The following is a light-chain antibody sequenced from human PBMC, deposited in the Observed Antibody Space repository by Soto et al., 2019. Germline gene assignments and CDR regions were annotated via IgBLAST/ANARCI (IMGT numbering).Light chain of an antibody. CDR3: QQSYRAPLT. J-gene: IGKJ4*01. CDR1: QSISTY. V-gene: IGKV1-39*01. Sequence: DIQMNQCPSSLSATVRDRVTITCRASQSISTYLNWYLHKPGKAPNLLIYAASSLQTGVPSRFSGSGSGTDFTLTISSLQPEDFAPYYCQQSYRAPLTFGGGTKVDIK. CDR2: AAS.